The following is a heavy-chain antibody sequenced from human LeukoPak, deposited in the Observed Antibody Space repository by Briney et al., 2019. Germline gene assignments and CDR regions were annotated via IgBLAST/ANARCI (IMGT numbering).Heavy chain of an antibody. D-gene: IGHD5-18*01. Sequence: SGPTLVKPTQTLTLTYTFSGFSLSTSGVGVGWIRQPPGKALEWLALIYWNVDKRYSPSLKSRLTITKDTSKNQVVLTMTNMDPVDTATYYCARVDTAMALDYWGQGTLVTVSS. CDR2: IYWNVDK. J-gene: IGHJ4*02. CDR3: ARVDTAMALDY. CDR1: GFSLSTSGVG. V-gene: IGHV2-5*01.